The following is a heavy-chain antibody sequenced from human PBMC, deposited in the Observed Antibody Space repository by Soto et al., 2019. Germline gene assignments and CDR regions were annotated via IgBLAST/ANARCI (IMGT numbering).Heavy chain of an antibody. D-gene: IGHD3-16*01. V-gene: IGHV3-30-3*01. J-gene: IGHJ6*03. CDR1: GFTFSSYA. CDR2: ISYDGSNK. CDR3: AKDEYWESHFYYFMDL. Sequence: SLRLSCAASGFTFSSYAMHWVRQAPGKGLGWVAVISYDGSNKYYADSVKGRFTMSRDNSNNTLFLQMSSLRSEDTAIYYCAKDEYWESHFYYFMDLWGRGTTVTVSS.